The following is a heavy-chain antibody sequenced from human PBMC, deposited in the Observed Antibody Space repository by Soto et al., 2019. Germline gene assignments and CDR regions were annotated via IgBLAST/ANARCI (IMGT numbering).Heavy chain of an antibody. Sequence: SETLSLTCTVSGGSISSGGYYWSWIRQHPGKGLEWIGYIYYSGSTYYNPSLKSRVTISVDTSKNQFSLKLSSVTAADTAVYYCARETAVTLEDGMDVWGQGTTVTVSS. CDR3: ARETAVTLEDGMDV. CDR1: GGSISSGGYY. J-gene: IGHJ6*02. D-gene: IGHD1-1*01. CDR2: IYYSGST. V-gene: IGHV4-31*03.